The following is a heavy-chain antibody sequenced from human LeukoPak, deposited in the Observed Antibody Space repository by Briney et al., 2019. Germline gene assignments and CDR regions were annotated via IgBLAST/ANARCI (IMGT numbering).Heavy chain of an antibody. Sequence: LRLSCAASGFTFSNYAMSWIRQHPGKGLEWIGYIYYSGSTYYNPSLKSRVTISVDTSKNQFSLKLDSVTAAYTAVYYSARAPTQPYYYDSSGYYFDYWGQGTLVTVSS. V-gene: IGHV4-31*02. CDR3: ARAPTQPYYYDSSGYYFDY. D-gene: IGHD3-22*01. J-gene: IGHJ4*02. CDR2: IYYSGST. CDR1: GFTFSNYA.